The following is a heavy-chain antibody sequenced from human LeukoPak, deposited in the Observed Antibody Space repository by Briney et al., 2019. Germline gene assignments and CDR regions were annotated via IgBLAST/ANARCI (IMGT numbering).Heavy chain of an antibody. CDR2: ISSSSSYI. D-gene: IGHD7-27*01. V-gene: IGHV3-21*04. J-gene: IGHJ4*02. CDR3: VQDWAWGAFGY. Sequence: PGGSLRLSCAASGFTFSSYSMNWVRQAPGKGLEWVSSISSSSSYIYYTDSVKGRFTISRDNAKKSLYLQMNSLGAEDTAVYYCVQDWAWGAFGYWGQGTLVTVSS. CDR1: GFTFSSYS.